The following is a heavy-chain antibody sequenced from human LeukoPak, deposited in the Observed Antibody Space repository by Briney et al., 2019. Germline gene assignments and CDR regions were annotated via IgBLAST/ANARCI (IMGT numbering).Heavy chain of an antibody. CDR2: IWYDGSNK. CDR3: AKEYSGYDFDY. Sequence: LSGGSLRLSCAASGFTFSSYGMHWVRQAPGKGLEWVAVIWYDGSNKYYADSVKGRFTISRDNSQNTLYLQMDSLRAEDTALYYCAKEYSGYDFDYWGQGTLVTVSS. D-gene: IGHD5-12*01. J-gene: IGHJ4*02. CDR1: GFTFSSYG. V-gene: IGHV3-33*06.